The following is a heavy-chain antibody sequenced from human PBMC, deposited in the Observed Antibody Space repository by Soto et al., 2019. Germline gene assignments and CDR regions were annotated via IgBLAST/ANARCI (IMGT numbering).Heavy chain of an antibody. J-gene: IGHJ5*02. CDR1: GGSISSSSYY. CDR3: AREWFGELLTWFDP. Sequence: SETLSLTCTVSGGSISSSSYYWGWIRQPPGKGLEGIGSIYYSGSTYYNPSLKSRVTISVDTSKNQFSLKLSSVTAADTAVYYCAREWFGELLTWFDPWGQGTLVTVSS. CDR2: IYYSGST. V-gene: IGHV4-39*07. D-gene: IGHD3-10*01.